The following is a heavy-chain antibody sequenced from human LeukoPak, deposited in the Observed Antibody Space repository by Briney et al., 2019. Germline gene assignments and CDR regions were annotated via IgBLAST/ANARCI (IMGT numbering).Heavy chain of an antibody. J-gene: IGHJ4*02. CDR1: ELTFTTYS. CDR2: ISSSSTTI. CDR3: ASVRSFYYFDH. V-gene: IGHV3-48*04. D-gene: IGHD1-26*01. Sequence: PGGSLRLSCAASELTFTTYSMSWVRQAPGKGLEWVSYISSSSTTIFYADSVKGRFTISRDNAKNSLYLQMNSLRAEDTAVYYCASVRSFYYFDHWGQGTLVTVSS.